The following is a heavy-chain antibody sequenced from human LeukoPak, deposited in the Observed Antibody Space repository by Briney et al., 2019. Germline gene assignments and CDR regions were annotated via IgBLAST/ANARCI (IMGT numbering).Heavy chain of an antibody. CDR2: ISGSGGDT. J-gene: IGHJ4*02. CDR1: GFTFSRDA. CDR3: ARYDFWSGSSDY. V-gene: IGHV3-23*01. Sequence: GGSLRLSCAASGFTFSRDAMSWVRQAPGKGLEWVSAISGSGGDTYYADSVKGRFTISRDNSKNTLYLQMSSLRAEDTAVYYCARYDFWSGSSDYWGQGTLVTVSS. D-gene: IGHD3-3*01.